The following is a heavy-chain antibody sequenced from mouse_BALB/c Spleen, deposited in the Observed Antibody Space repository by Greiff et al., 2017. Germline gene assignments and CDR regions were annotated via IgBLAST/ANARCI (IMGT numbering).Heavy chain of an antibody. CDR2: ISSGGSYT. J-gene: IGHJ4*01. Sequence: EVQRVESGGGLAKPGGSLKLSCAASGFTFSSYTMSWVRQTPEKRLEWVATISSGGSYTYYPDSVKGRFTISRDNAKNTLYLQMSSLKSEDTAMYYCTREEITTATGAMDYWGQGTSVTVSS. CDR3: TREEITTATGAMDY. CDR1: GFTFSSYT. D-gene: IGHD1-2*01. V-gene: IGHV5-6-4*01.